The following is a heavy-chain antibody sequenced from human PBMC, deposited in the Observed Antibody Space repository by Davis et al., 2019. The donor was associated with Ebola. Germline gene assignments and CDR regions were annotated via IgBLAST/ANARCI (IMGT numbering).Heavy chain of an antibody. CDR1: GFTFNTYA. Sequence: GGSLRLSCVASGFTFNTYAMNWVRQAPGKGLEWVSGISVSGTTTDYADSVKGRFTISRDNSKNTVYLQTNSLRAEDTAVYYCARHVYGDFWYFDLWGRGTRVTVSS. D-gene: IGHD4-17*01. V-gene: IGHV3-23*01. J-gene: IGHJ2*01. CDR2: ISVSGTTT. CDR3: ARHVYGDFWYFDL.